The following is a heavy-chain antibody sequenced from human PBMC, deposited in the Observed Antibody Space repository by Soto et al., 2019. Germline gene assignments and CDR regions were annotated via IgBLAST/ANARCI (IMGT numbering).Heavy chain of an antibody. V-gene: IGHV3-23*01. D-gene: IGHD3-16*01. J-gene: IGHJ3*02. CDR3: VKGVSYAFDI. CDR2: ISGSGDTT. CDR1: RLTFSNYA. Sequence: PGGSLRLSCVISRLTFSNYALNWVRQAPGKGLEWVSSISGSGDTTYYADSVKGRFTISRDNSKNTLYLQMSSLRAEDTAVYYCVKGVSYAFDIWGQGTMVTVSS.